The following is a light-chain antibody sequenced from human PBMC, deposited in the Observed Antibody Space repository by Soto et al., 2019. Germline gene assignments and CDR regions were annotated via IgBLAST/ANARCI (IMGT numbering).Light chain of an antibody. CDR3: QQYGSSPPT. CDR1: QSVSSSY. CDR2: GSS. Sequence: EIVLTQSPGTLSLSPGERATLSCRASQSVSSSYLAWYQQKPGQAPRLLIYGSSSRATGIPDRFSGIGSGTVFTLTISRLEPEDFAVYYCQQYGSSPPTFGQGTKVDIK. J-gene: IGKJ1*01. V-gene: IGKV3-20*01.